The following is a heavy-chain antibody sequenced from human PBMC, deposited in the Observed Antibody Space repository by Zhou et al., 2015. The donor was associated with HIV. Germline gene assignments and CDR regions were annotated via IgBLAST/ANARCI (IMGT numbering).Heavy chain of an antibody. D-gene: IGHD3-16*02. CDR2: INPNSGGT. V-gene: IGHV1-2*06. CDR3: ARVDGAQRLITFGGVIVSNWFDP. Sequence: QVQLVQSGAEVKKPGASVKVSCKASGYTFTGYYMHWVRQAPGQGLEWMGRINPNSGGTNYAQKFQGRVTMTRDTSISTAYMELSRLRSDDTAVYYCARVDGAQRLITFGGVIVSNWFDPWGQGTLVTVSS. CDR1: GYTFTGYY. J-gene: IGHJ5*02.